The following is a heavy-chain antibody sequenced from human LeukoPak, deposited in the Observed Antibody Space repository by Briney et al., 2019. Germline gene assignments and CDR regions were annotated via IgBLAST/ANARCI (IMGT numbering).Heavy chain of an antibody. V-gene: IGHV3-30*02. CDR1: HFMFSNYD. J-gene: IGHJ4*02. Sequence: GGSLRLSCEASHFMFSNYDMNWARQAPGKGLEWVAFIRYDGSYKNSAESVQGRFTISRDNSRNTLYLQMSRLRAEDTAVYYCARPQTTVTTLFASDYWGQGTLVTVSS. D-gene: IGHD4-17*01. CDR2: IRYDGSYK. CDR3: ARPQTTVTTLFASDY.